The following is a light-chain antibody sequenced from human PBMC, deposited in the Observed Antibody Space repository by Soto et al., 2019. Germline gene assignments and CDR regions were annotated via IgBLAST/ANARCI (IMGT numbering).Light chain of an antibody. Sequence: QSVLTQPASVSGSPGQSITISCTGTSSDVGGYNYVSWYQHHPGKAPKLMIFDVSNRPSGVSNRFSGSKSGNTASLTLSGLQPEDEANYYCSSYTTTNPRQIVSGTGTKFTVL. CDR3: SSYTTTNPRQIV. J-gene: IGLJ1*01. CDR1: SSDVGGYNY. V-gene: IGLV2-14*03. CDR2: DVS.